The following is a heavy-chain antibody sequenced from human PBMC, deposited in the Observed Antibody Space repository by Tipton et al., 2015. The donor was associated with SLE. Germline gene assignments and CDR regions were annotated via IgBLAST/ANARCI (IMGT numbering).Heavy chain of an antibody. J-gene: IGHJ5*02. CDR3: ARAVVGWFGP. CDR1: GASISSSSYY. CDR2: IYHSGST. V-gene: IGHV4-39*07. D-gene: IGHD2-15*01. Sequence: TLSLTCTVSGASISSSSYYWGWLRQPPGKGLEWIGNIYHSGSTLYNPSLESRVTISVDTSTNVFSLKLSSVTAADTAVYYCARAVVGWFGPWGQGTLVTVSS.